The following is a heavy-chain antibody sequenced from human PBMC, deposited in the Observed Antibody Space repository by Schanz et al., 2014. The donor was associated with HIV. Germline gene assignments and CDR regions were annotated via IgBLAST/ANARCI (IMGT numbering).Heavy chain of an antibody. CDR3: ARGAAEMATMTPWRY. CDR1: GYTFSRSA. D-gene: IGHD5-12*01. CDR2: ISGKNGET. J-gene: IGHJ4*02. V-gene: IGHV1-18*01. Sequence: QVQLLQSGAEVKKPGASVKVSCKASGYTFSRSAISWVRQAPGQGLEWMGWISGKNGETNYAQNFQGRVTMTTDTSASTTYMELTSLRSDDTAVYYCARGAAEMATMTPWRYWGQGTLVTVSS.